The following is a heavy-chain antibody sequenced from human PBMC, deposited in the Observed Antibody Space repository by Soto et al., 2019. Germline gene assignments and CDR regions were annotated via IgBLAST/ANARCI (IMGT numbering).Heavy chain of an antibody. V-gene: IGHV3-30*18. D-gene: IGHD6-13*01. CDR3: AKVTAIAAAGPIPDY. CDR2: ISYDGSNK. Sequence: GGSLRLSCAASGFTFSSYGMHWVRQAPGKGLEWVAVISYDGSNKYYADSVKGRFTISRDNSKNTLYLQMNSLRAEDTAVYYCAKVTAIAAAGPIPDYWGQGTLVTVSS. CDR1: GFTFSSYG. J-gene: IGHJ4*02.